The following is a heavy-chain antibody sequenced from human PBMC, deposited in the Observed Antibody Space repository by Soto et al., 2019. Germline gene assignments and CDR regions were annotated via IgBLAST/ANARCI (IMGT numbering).Heavy chain of an antibody. CDR3: ARGVDYGDYVLQWAVDI. D-gene: IGHD4-17*01. J-gene: IGHJ3*02. CDR1: GGSISSGDYY. CDR2: IYYSGST. V-gene: IGHV4-30-4*01. Sequence: QVQLQESGPGLVKPSQTLSLTCTVSGGSISSGDYYWSWIRQPPGKGLEWIGYIYYSGSTYYNPSLKSRVTISVDTSKNQFSLKLSSVTAADTAVYYCARGVDYGDYVLQWAVDIWGQGTMVTVSS.